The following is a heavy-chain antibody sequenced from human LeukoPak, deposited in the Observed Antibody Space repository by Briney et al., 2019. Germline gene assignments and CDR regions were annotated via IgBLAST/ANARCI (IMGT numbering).Heavy chain of an antibody. CDR1: GFNFSSYE. Sequence: GGSLRLSCAASGFNFSSYEMNWVRQAPGKGLEWVSAISGGGGSTYYADSVKGRFNISRDNAKNSLYLQMNSLRAEDTAVYYCARERGRIAARPSPYYMDVWGKGTTVTVSS. CDR3: ARERGRIAARPSPYYMDV. CDR2: ISGGGGST. D-gene: IGHD6-6*01. V-gene: IGHV3-48*03. J-gene: IGHJ6*03.